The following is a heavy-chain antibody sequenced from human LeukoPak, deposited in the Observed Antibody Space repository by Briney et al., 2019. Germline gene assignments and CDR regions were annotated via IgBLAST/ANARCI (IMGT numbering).Heavy chain of an antibody. CDR1: GFSFSNYE. V-gene: IGHV3-48*03. D-gene: IGHD3-9*01. J-gene: IGHJ3*02. CDR3: ARAGYDILTGYYRGAFDI. Sequence: PGGSLRLSCAASGFSFSNYEMNWVRQAPGEGLEWVSYISESGTTMYYADSVKGRFTISRDNTKNSLFLQMNSLRAEDTAVYYCARAGYDILTGYYRGAFDIWGQGTMVTVSS. CDR2: ISESGTTM.